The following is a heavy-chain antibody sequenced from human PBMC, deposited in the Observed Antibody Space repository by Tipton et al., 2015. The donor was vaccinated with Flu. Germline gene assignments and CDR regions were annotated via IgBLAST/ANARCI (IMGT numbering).Heavy chain of an antibody. V-gene: IGHV3-21*01. Sequence: SLRLSCAASGFTFSSYSMNWVRQAPGKGLEWVSSISSSSSYIYYADSVKGRFTISRDNAKNSLYLQMNSLRAGDTAVYYCAREGGPNKNFYGMDVGGQGPTVTVS. D-gene: IGHD4/OR15-4a*01. CDR3: AREGGPNKNFYGMDV. J-gene: IGHJ6*02. CDR1: GFTFSSYS. CDR2: ISSSSSYI.